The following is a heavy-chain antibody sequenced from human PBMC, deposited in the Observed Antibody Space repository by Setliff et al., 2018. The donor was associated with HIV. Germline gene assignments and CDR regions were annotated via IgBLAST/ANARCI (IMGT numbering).Heavy chain of an antibody. CDR2: MNHRGRT. J-gene: IGHJ6*03. CDR3: VRASRDYYYYYMDA. Sequence: SETLSLTCAVYGGSFTGYDWTWIRQPPRKGLEWIGEMNHRGRTNYNPSLRSRVTMSLDASKNLFSLKLNSVTAADTAIYYCVRASRDYYYYYMDAWGRGTTVTVSS. V-gene: IGHV4-34*01. CDR1: GGSFTGYD. D-gene: IGHD3-16*01.